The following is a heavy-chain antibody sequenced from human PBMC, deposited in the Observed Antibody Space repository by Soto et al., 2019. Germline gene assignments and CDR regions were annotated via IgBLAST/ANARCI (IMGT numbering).Heavy chain of an antibody. CDR1: GFSLSTSGVV. CDR2: IYWDDDK. CDR3: AHRYDEDWFDH. V-gene: IGHV2-5*02. J-gene: IGHJ5*02. Sequence: QITLKESGPPLVKPTQTLTLTCTFSGFSLSTSGVVVGWLRQPPGKALEWLALIYWDDDKRYSPSLKSRLTTTKYTSKNQVVLTMTNMDPVDTATYYFAHRYDEDWFDHWCQGTLVTVSS. D-gene: IGHD1-1*01.